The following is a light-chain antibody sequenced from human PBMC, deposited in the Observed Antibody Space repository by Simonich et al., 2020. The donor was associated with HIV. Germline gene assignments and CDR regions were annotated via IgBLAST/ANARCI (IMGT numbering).Light chain of an antibody. V-gene: IGKV4-1*01. CDR3: QQYYNSPLT. J-gene: IGKJ1*01. CDR2: WAS. CDR1: QSVFYISNNKNY. Sequence: IVMTQSPDSLAVSLGERAPINCKSSQSVFYISNNKNYLAWYQQKPGQPPKLLIYWASTRESGVPDRFSGSGSGTDFTLTISSRQAEDVAVYYCQQYYNSPLTFGQGTNVEVK.